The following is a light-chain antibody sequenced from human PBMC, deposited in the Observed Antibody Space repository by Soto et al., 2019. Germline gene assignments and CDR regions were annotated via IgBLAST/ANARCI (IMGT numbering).Light chain of an antibody. V-gene: IGLV2-23*03. Sequence: ALTQPASVSGSPGQSITISCTGTSSDVGSYNLVSWYQQHPGKAPKLMIYEGSKRPSGVSNRFSGCKSGNTASLTISGLQAEDEADYYCCSYAGSSTVVVFGGGTKLTVL. CDR2: EGS. J-gene: IGLJ2*01. CDR1: SSDVGSYNL. CDR3: CSYAGSSTVVV.